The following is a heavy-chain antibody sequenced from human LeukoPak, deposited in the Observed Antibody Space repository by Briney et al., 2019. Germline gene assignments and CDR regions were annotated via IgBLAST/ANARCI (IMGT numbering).Heavy chain of an antibody. J-gene: IGHJ4*02. CDR1: GFTFSTNA. V-gene: IGHV3-30-3*01. Sequence: GGSLRLSCLTSGFTFSTNAMSWVRQAPGKGLEWVAVISYDGSNKYYADSVKGRFTISRDNSKNTLYLQMNSLRAEDTAVYYCATPLDYWGQGTLVTVSS. CDR2: ISYDGSNK. CDR3: ATPLDY.